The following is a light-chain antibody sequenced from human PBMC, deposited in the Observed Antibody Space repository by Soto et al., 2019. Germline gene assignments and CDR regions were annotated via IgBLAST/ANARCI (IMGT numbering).Light chain of an antibody. Sequence: QSALTQPRSVSGSPGQSVTISCTGTSSDVGAYNYVSWYQHHPGKAPKYMIYDVSKRPSGVPDRFSGSKSGTSASLAISGLRSEDEADYYCATWDDSLSGRWVFGGGTKLTVL. CDR1: SSDVGAYNY. CDR2: DVS. J-gene: IGLJ3*02. CDR3: ATWDDSLSGRWV. V-gene: IGLV2-11*01.